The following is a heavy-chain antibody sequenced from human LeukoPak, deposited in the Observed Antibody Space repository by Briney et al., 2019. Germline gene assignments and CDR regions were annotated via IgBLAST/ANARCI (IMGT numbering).Heavy chain of an antibody. CDR2: ISGSGGST. Sequence: GGSLRLSCAASGFTFSSYAMSWVRQAPGKGLEWVSAISGSGGSTYYADSVKGRFTISRDNSKNTLYLQMNSLRAEDTAVYYCARDYYDSSGDYGMDVWGQGTTVTVSS. CDR3: ARDYYDSSGDYGMDV. V-gene: IGHV3-23*01. J-gene: IGHJ6*02. D-gene: IGHD3-22*01. CDR1: GFTFSSYA.